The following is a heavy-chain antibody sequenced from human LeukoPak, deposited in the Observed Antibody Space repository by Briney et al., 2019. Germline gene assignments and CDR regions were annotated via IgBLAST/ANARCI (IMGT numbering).Heavy chain of an antibody. CDR3: AVQGFDI. V-gene: IGHV3-30-3*01. Sequence: TGGSLRLSCAASGFTFSTYAMDWVRQAPGKGLEWVAIISSDGTIENYADSVRGRFSISRDNSKDTLFLQMSSLRIEDTAVYYCAVQGFDIWGQGTMVTASS. J-gene: IGHJ3*02. CDR2: ISSDGTIE. CDR1: GFTFSTYA.